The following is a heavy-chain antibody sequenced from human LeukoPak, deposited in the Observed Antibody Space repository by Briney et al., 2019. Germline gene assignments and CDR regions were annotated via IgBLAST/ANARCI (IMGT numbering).Heavy chain of an antibody. D-gene: IGHD2-21*02. Sequence: GGSLRLSCAASGFTFSNYAMHWVRQAPGKGLEWVAAISGSGSSTYYADSVKGRFTISRDNSKNTLYLQMNSLRVEDTAIYYCAKSPGLVVSTATHDNWGQGTLVTVSS. CDR1: GFTFSNYA. J-gene: IGHJ4*02. CDR3: AKSPGLVVSTATHDN. CDR2: ISGSGSST. V-gene: IGHV3-23*01.